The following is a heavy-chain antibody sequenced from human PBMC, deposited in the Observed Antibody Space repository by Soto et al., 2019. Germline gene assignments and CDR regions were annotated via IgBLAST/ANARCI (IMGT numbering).Heavy chain of an antibody. V-gene: IGHV3-33*06. J-gene: IGHJ4*02. CDR2: IWYDGSNK. CDR3: AKEGSSHSGYDLFDY. CDR1: GFTFSSYG. Sequence: GGSLRLSCAASGFTFSSYGMHWVRQAPGKGLEWVAVIWYDGSNKYYADSVKGRFTISRDNSKNTLYLQMNSLRAEDTAVYYCAKEGSSHSGYDLFDYWGQGTLVTVSS. D-gene: IGHD5-12*01.